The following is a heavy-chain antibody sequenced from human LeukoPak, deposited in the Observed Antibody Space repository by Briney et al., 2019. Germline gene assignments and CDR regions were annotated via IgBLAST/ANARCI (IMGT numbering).Heavy chain of an antibody. Sequence: GGSLRLSCAASGFTFSSYAIHWVRQAPGKGLDWVAVISYDGSHKFYADSVKGRFTVSRDNSKSTLYLQMNSLRAEDTAVYYCAGGARKADDYGGFFDYWGQGTLVTVSS. V-gene: IGHV3-30*04. CDR2: ISYDGSHK. CDR1: GFTFSSYA. J-gene: IGHJ4*02. D-gene: IGHD4-23*01. CDR3: AGGARKADDYGGFFDY.